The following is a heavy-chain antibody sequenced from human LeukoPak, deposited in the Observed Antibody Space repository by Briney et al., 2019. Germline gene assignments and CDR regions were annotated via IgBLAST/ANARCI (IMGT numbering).Heavy chain of an antibody. Sequence: GGSLRLSCAASGFTLSNAWMNWVRQAPGKGLEWVGLIKSKTNGETRDYAAPVKGRFTISRDNAKNSLYLQMNSLRAEDTAVYYCARDERRLFDYWGQGTLVTVSS. J-gene: IGHJ4*02. CDR1: GFTLSNAW. CDR2: IKSKTNGETR. V-gene: IGHV3-15*01. CDR3: ARDERRLFDY.